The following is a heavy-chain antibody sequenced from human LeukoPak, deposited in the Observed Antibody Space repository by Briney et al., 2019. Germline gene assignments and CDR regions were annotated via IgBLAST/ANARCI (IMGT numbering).Heavy chain of an antibody. D-gene: IGHD1-26*01. J-gene: IGHJ4*02. V-gene: IGHV4-59*01. Sequence: SETLSLTCTVSGDSISTYYWSWIRQPPGKGLEWIGYIYGSGSTNYNPSLKSRVTISEDTSKNQFSLKLSSVTAADTALCYCARDRGGAIDYWGQGSLVTVSS. CDR2: IYGSGST. CDR1: GDSISTYY. CDR3: ARDRGGAIDY.